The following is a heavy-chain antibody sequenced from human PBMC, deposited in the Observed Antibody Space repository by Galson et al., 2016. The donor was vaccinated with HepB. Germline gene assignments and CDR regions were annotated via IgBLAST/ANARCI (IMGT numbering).Heavy chain of an antibody. V-gene: IGHV3-74*01. D-gene: IGHD1-26*01. J-gene: IGHJ4*02. CDR3: VREAPWSYLCKD. CDR1: GFTFSSYW. Sequence: SLRLSCAASGFTFSSYWMHWVRQAPGKGLVWVSRIESDESSTSYADSVKGRFTISRDNAKNTMYLQMFSLRAEDTGVYYCVREAPWSYLCKDWGQGTLVTVSS. CDR2: IESDESST.